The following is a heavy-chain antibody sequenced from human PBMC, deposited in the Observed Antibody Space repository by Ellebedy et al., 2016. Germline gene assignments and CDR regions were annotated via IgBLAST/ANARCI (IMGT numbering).Heavy chain of an antibody. V-gene: IGHV4-59*02. Sequence: SETLSLTCNVSGGSVSSAYWNWIRRPPGKGLEWIGYVFHTGTTNYSPSLKSRVTMSVDTSKSQFSLGLTSVTAADTAVYYCARGSTYYDFWSGYYRCGYFDYWGQGTLVTVSS. CDR2: VFHTGTT. D-gene: IGHD3-3*01. CDR3: ARGSTYYDFWSGYYRCGYFDY. J-gene: IGHJ4*02. CDR1: GGSVSSAY.